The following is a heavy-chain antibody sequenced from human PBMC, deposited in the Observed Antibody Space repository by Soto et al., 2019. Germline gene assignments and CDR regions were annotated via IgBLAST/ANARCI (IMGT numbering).Heavy chain of an antibody. Sequence: QVQLVQSGAEVKKPGSSVKVSCKASGGTFSNYAITWVRQAPGQGLEWVGRIIPIFSTTNVAQKFQGRVTITAAESTTTASMDLSRLTSQDTAVYYCAKDGGSDGYFGNSLDPWGEVTLVTASS. J-gene: IGHJ5*02. CDR3: AKDGGSDGYFGNSLDP. CDR1: GGTFSNYA. D-gene: IGHD2-15*01. V-gene: IGHV1-69*15. CDR2: IIPIFSTT.